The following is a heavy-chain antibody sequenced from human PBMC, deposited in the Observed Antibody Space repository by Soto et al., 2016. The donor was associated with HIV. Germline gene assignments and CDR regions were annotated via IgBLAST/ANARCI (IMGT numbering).Heavy chain of an antibody. CDR3: ARKYDSSAYFDL. D-gene: IGHD3-22*01. V-gene: IGHV3-48*04. J-gene: IGHJ2*01. Sequence: EVQLVESGGGLVQPGGSLRLSCAASGFIFSTYSMNWVRQAPGKGLEWVSYISSTSSTIYYADSVKGRFTISRDNAKNSLYLQMNSLRAEDTAVYYCARKYDSSAYFDLWAVAPGHCL. CDR1: GFIFSTYS. CDR2: ISSTSSTI.